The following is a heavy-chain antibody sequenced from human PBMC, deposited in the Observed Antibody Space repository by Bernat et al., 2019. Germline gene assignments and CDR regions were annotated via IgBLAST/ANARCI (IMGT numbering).Heavy chain of an antibody. D-gene: IGHD3-16*01. CDR1: GGCISSSSYY. Sequence: QGVGAGLVKPSGALSLTCAGAGGCISSSSYYWGWMRPPPGKGLEWIGSSYYSRSTYYNQSLKSRCSISVDTSKNPFSLKLRSVTAADTSVYYCARQVMTTCGGVTVMDVWGQGTTVTVYS. CDR2: SYYSRST. CDR3: ARQVMTTCGGVTVMDV. V-gene: IGHV4-39*01. J-gene: IGHJ6*02.